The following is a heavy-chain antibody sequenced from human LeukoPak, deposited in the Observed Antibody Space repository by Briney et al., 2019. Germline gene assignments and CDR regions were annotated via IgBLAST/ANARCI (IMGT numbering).Heavy chain of an antibody. V-gene: IGHV4-34*01. CDR3: ARGQTSIVVVPAAIRRWFDP. Sequence: PSETLSLTCAVYGGSFSGYYRSWIRQPPGKGLEWIGEINHSGSTNYNPSLKSRVTISVDTSKNQFSLKLSSVTAADTAVYYCARGQTSIVVVPAAIRRWFDPWGQGTLVTVSS. CDR2: INHSGST. D-gene: IGHD2-2*02. J-gene: IGHJ5*02. CDR1: GGSFSGYY.